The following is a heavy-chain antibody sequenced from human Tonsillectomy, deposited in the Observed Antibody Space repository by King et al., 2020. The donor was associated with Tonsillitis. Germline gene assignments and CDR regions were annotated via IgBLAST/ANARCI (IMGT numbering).Heavy chain of an antibody. CDR2: IGTAGDT. CDR1: GFTISSSYD. CDR3: RAVTTNGDFDY. J-gene: IGHJ4*02. D-gene: IGHD2-8*01. V-gene: IGHV3-13*01. Sequence: QLVQSGGGLVQPGGSMRLSCAVSGFTISSSYDMYWVRQPTGKGLEWVSAIGTAGDTYYSGSVKGRFTISRDNAKDSLYLHMNSLRVGDTAVYYCRAVTTNGDFDYWGQGTLVTVSS.